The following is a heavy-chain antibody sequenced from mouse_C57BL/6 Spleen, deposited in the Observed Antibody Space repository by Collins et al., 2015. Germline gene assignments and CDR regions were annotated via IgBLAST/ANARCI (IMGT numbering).Heavy chain of an antibody. CDR2: IYPGRGIT. J-gene: IGHJ2*01. V-gene: IGHV1-55*01. CDR3: SRSTVVALFDY. CDR1: W. Sequence: WINWVKQRPGQGLEWIGDIYPGRGITNYNEKFKSKATLTLDTSSSTAYMQLSSLTSEDSAVYYCSRSTVVALFDYWGQGTTLTVSS. D-gene: IGHD1-1*01.